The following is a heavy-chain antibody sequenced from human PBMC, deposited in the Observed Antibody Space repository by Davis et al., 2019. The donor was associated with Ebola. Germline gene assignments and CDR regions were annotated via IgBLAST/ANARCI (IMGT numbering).Heavy chain of an antibody. V-gene: IGHV4-34*01. CDR2: INHSGST. Sequence: SETLSLTCAVYGGSFSGYYWSWIRQPPGKGLEWIGEINHSGSTNYNPSLKSRVTISVDKSKNQFSLELSSVTVADTAIYYCARVMGGCSSTSCFLDPWGQGTLVTVSS. CDR3: ARVMGGCSSTSCFLDP. CDR1: GGSFSGYY. J-gene: IGHJ5*02. D-gene: IGHD2-2*01.